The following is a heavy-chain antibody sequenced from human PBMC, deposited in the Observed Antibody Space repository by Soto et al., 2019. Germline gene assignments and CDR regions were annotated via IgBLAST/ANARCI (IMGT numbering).Heavy chain of an antibody. CDR1: GGSISSYY. J-gene: IGHJ6*02. Sequence: SETLSLTCTVSGGSISSYYWSWIRQPPGKGLEWIGYIYYSGSTNYNPSLKSRVTISVDTSKNQFSLKLSSVTAADTAVYYCARDSGIAVAGPRGYYYYYGMDVWGQGTTVTVS. D-gene: IGHD6-19*01. V-gene: IGHV4-59*01. CDR2: IYYSGST. CDR3: ARDSGIAVAGPRGYYYYYGMDV.